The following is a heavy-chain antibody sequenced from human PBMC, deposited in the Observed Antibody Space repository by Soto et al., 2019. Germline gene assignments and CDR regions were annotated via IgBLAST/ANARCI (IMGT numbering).Heavy chain of an antibody. J-gene: IGHJ6*02. CDR2: ISYDGSNK. CDR1: GFTFSSYG. D-gene: IGHD3-10*01. CDR3: AKDLSPMVRGVIITAWDYYYGMDV. V-gene: IGHV3-30*18. Sequence: GGSLRLSCAASGFTFSSYGMHWVRQAPGKGLEWVAVISYDGSNKYYADSVKGRFTISRDNSKNTLYLQMNSLRAEDTAVYYCAKDLSPMVRGVIITAWDYYYGMDVWGQGTTVTVSS.